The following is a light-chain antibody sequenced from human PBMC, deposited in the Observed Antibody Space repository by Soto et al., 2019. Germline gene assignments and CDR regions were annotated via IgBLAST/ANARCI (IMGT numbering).Light chain of an antibody. CDR2: GNS. CDR3: QSYDSSLSGPVV. V-gene: IGLV1-40*01. Sequence: LTQPPSVSGAPGQRVTISCTGSSSNIGAGYDVHWYQQLPGTAPKLLIYGNSNRPSGVPDRFSGSKSGTSASLAITGLQAEDEADYYCQSYDSSLSGPVVFGGGTKVTVL. J-gene: IGLJ2*01. CDR1: SSNIGAGYD.